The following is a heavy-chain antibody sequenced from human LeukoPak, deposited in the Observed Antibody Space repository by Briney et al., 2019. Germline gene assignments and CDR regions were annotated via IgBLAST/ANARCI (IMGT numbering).Heavy chain of an antibody. Sequence: GGSLRLSCAASGFTFSSYWMHWVRQAPGKGLVWVSRINSDGSSTSYADSVKGRFTISRDNARNSLYLQMNSLRAEDTAVYYCARRNILNWFDPWGQGTLVTVSS. J-gene: IGHJ5*02. D-gene: IGHD2/OR15-2a*01. V-gene: IGHV3-74*01. CDR2: INSDGSST. CDR3: ARRNILNWFDP. CDR1: GFTFSSYW.